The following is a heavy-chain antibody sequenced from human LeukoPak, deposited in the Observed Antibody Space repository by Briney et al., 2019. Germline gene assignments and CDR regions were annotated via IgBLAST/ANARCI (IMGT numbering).Heavy chain of an antibody. CDR2: IIPIFGTA. CDR1: GGTFSSYA. V-gene: IGHV1-69*05. Sequence: ASVKVSCTASGGTFSSYAISWVRQAPGQGLEWMGGIIPIFGTANYAQKFQGRVTMTRDTSTSTVYMELSSLRSEDTAVYYCVAWEEGIAVADHMTRLFQHWGQGTLVTVSS. J-gene: IGHJ1*01. CDR3: VAWEEGIAVADHMTRLFQH. D-gene: IGHD6-19*01.